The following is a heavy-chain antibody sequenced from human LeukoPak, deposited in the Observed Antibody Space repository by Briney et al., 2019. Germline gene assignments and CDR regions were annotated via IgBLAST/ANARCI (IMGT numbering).Heavy chain of an antibody. CDR3: VVVVTAIPPPNWFDP. CDR1: GGSISSSSYY. D-gene: IGHD2-21*02. V-gene: IGHV4-39*01. Sequence: SETLSLTCTVSGGSISSSSYYWGWIRQPPRKGLEGSGGIYYSGSTYYNPSLKSRVTLSVDTSKNQFSLKLSSVTAADTAVYYCVVVVTAIPPPNWFDPWGQGTLVTVSS. J-gene: IGHJ5*02. CDR2: IYYSGST.